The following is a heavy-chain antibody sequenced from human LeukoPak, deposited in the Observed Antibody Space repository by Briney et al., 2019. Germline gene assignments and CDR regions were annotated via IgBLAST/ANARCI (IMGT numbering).Heavy chain of an antibody. CDR2: IKPDGSEK. D-gene: IGHD5-18*01. CDR3: ARDRIQLWSHDY. J-gene: IGHJ4*02. Sequence: PGASLQISCKGSGFTFSGYWMSWVRQAPGKGLEWVANIKPDGSEKYYVDSVKGRFTISRENAKNSLYLQMNSLRAEDTAVYYCARDRIQLWSHDYWGQGTLVTVSS. CDR1: GFTFSGYW. V-gene: IGHV3-7*04.